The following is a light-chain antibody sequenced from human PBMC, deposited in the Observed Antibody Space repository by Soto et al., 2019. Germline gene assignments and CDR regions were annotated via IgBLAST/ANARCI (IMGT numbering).Light chain of an antibody. CDR3: SSSTSTTTV. Sequence: QSALTQPASVSGSPGQSITISCTGTSSDVGGYNFVSWYQQHPGKAPKLMIYEVSNRPSGVSNRFSGSKSGNTASLNISGLQAEDEADYYCSSSTSTTTVFGGGTKLTVL. CDR1: SSDVGGYNF. J-gene: IGLJ3*02. CDR2: EVS. V-gene: IGLV2-14*01.